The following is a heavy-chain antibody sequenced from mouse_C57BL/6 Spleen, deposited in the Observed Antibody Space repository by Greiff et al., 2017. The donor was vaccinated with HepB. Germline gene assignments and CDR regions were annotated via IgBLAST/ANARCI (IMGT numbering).Heavy chain of an antibody. CDR1: GYAFTNYL. CDR3: ARYITTVVDYFDY. CDR2: INPGSGGT. D-gene: IGHD1-1*01. V-gene: IGHV1-54*01. J-gene: IGHJ2*01. Sequence: VQLQQSGAELVRPGTSVKVSCKASGYAFTNYLIEWVKQRPGQGLEWIGVINPGSGGTNYNEKFKGKATLTADKSSSTAYMQLSSLTSEDSAVSFCARYITTVVDYFDYWGQGTTLTVSS.